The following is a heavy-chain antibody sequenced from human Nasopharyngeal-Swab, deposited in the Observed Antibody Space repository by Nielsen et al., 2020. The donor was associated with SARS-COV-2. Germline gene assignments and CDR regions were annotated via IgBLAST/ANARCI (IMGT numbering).Heavy chain of an antibody. Sequence: WVRQAPGQGLEWMRWINTNTGNPTYAQGFTGRFVFSLDTSVSTAYLQISSLKAEDTAVYYCARDYDILTGYYYYYYGMDVWGQGTTVTVSS. J-gene: IGHJ6*02. CDR3: ARDYDILTGYYYYYYGMDV. CDR2: INTNTGNP. V-gene: IGHV7-4-1*02. D-gene: IGHD3-9*01.